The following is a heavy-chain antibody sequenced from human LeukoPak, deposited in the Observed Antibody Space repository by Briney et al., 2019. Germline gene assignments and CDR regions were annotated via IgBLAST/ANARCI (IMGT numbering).Heavy chain of an antibody. CDR1: GFTFSSYE. V-gene: IGHV3-48*03. CDR3: ARDTLNGPFVISLDY. D-gene: IGHD3-9*01. J-gene: IGHJ4*02. Sequence: GGSLRLSCAASGFTFSSYEMNWVRQAPGKGLEWVAHISSGGDVEYYLDSVRGRLTMSRDNAKSLLFLQMNSLRAEDTAVYYCARDTLNGPFVISLDYWGQGALVTVSS. CDR2: ISSGGDVE.